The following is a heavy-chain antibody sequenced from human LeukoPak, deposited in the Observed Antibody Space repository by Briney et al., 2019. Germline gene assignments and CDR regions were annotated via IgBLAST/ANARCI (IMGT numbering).Heavy chain of an antibody. D-gene: IGHD3-9*01. CDR3: ARETSVILTGYYYYYYMDV. J-gene: IGHJ6*03. CDR2: IKQDGSEK. Sequence: ETLSLTCTVSGGSISSSSYYWGWIRQPPGKGLEWVANIKQDGSEKYYVDSVKGRFTISRDNAKNSLYLQMNSLRAEDTAVYYCARETSVILTGYYYYYYMDVWGKGTTVTVSS. V-gene: IGHV3-7*01. CDR1: GGSISSSSYY.